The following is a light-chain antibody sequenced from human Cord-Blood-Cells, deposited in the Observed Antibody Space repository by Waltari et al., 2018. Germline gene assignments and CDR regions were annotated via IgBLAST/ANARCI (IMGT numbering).Light chain of an antibody. J-gene: IGKJ1*01. CDR1: QSVSSY. CDR2: DAS. CDR3: QQRSNWPPWT. Sequence: EILFTQSPATLSLSPGVRATLSSRASQSVSSYFAWYQQKPGQAPRLLIYDASNRATGIPARFSGSGSGTDFTLTISSLEREDFAVYYCQQRSNWPPWTFGQGTKVEIK. V-gene: IGKV3-11*01.